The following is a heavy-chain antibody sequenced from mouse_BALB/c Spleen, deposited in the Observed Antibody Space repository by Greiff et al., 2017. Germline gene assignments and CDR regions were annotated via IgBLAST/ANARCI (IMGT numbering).Heavy chain of an antibody. CDR3: ARSGSSGFAN. CDR1: GYAFSSYW. D-gene: IGHD3-1*01. J-gene: IGHJ3*01. V-gene: IGHV1-80*01. Sequence: VQLQQSGAELVRPGSSVKISCKASGYAFSSYWMNWVKQRPGQGLEWIGQIYPGDGDTNYNGKFKGKATLTADKSSSTAYMQLSSLTSEDSAVYFCARSGSSGFANWGQGTLVTVSA. CDR2: IYPGDGDT.